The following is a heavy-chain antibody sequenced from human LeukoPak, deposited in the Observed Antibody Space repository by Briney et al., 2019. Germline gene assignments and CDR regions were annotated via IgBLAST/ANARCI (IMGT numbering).Heavy chain of an antibody. CDR1: GFTFGNYG. Sequence: GESLRLSCEASGFTFGNYGMNWVRQAPVKGLELVSGIYGNGGSAGYVDSVKGRFTISRDKAKNSMYLQMTSLRTEDTAVYYCAKEIWPTVTTPGRTYFDYWGKGALVTVSS. J-gene: IGHJ4*02. CDR2: IYGNGGSA. V-gene: IGHV3-20*04. D-gene: IGHD4-17*01. CDR3: AKEIWPTVTTPGRTYFDY.